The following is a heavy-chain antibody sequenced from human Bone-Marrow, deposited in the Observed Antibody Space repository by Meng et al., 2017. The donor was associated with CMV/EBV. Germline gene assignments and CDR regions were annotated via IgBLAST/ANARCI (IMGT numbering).Heavy chain of an antibody. CDR3: ESSIVGAAGTFGY. Sequence: LRLSCTVSGGSISSGGYYWSWIRQHPGKGLEWIGYIYYSGSTYYNPSLKSRVTISVDTSKNQFSLKLSYVTAADTAVYYCESSIVGAAGTFGYWGQGTLVTVSS. J-gene: IGHJ4*02. CDR2: IYYSGST. D-gene: IGHD6-13*01. CDR1: GGSISSGGYY. V-gene: IGHV4-31*03.